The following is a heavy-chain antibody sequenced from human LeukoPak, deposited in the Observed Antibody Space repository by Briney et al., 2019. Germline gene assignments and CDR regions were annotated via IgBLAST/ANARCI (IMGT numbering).Heavy chain of an antibody. Sequence: PGGSLRLSCVASGFTLSTYWMSWVRQAPGKGLEWVSSITDGDDTTYYADSVKGRITISSDNSKNTVYLQMKRLRAEDTAIYFCAGSSNWYPLSIEYWGQGTLVTVSS. CDR3: AGSSNWYPLSIEY. J-gene: IGHJ4*02. CDR2: ITDGDDTT. V-gene: IGHV3-23*01. D-gene: IGHD6-13*01. CDR1: GFTLSTYW.